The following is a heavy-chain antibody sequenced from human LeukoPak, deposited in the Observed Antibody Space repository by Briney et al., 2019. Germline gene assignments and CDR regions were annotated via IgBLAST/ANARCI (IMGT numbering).Heavy chain of an antibody. D-gene: IGHD3-22*01. Sequence: SGTLSLTCAVSGGSISSSNWWSWVRQPPGKGLEWIGEIYHSGSTNYNPSLKSRVTISVDKSKNQFSLKLSSVTAADTAVYYCAGKGYYYDSSGQPTDYWGQGTLVTVSS. CDR3: AGKGYYYDSSGQPTDY. CDR1: GGSISSSNW. J-gene: IGHJ4*02. CDR2: IYHSGST. V-gene: IGHV4-4*02.